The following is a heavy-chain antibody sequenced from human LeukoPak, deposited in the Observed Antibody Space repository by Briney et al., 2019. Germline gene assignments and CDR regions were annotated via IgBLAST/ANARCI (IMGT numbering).Heavy chain of an antibody. Sequence: SETLSLTCAISGHSSTRGYYWAWFRQSPGKGLEWIATFFQSEKSFYNASLKSRVIMSLDTSKSQFSLNLTSVTAADTAVYYCARVLPVPYLLDSWGQGTHVTVSS. CDR1: GHSSTRGYY. CDR2: FFQSEKS. CDR3: ARVLPVPYLLDS. J-gene: IGHJ4*02. V-gene: IGHV4-38-2*01. D-gene: IGHD2/OR15-2a*01.